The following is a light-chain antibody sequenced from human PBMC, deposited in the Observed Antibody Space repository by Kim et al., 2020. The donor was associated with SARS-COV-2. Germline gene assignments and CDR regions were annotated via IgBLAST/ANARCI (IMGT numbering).Light chain of an antibody. Sequence: GPRVTISCSGTSSNIGSNYVYWYQHLPGTAPKLLIFGINRRPSGVPDRFSGSKSGTSASLAISGLRSEDEADYYCATWDDRLSGWVFGGGTQLTVL. J-gene: IGLJ3*02. CDR2: GIN. V-gene: IGLV1-47*01. CDR3: ATWDDRLSGWV. CDR1: SSNIGSNY.